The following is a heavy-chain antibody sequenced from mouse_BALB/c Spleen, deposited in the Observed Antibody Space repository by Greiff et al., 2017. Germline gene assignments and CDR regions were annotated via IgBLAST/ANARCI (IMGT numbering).Heavy chain of an antibody. D-gene: IGHD2-1*01. J-gene: IGHJ4*01. Sequence: QVQLQQSGPELVKPGASVKISCKASGYTFTSYTMHWVKQRPGQGLEWIGYINPSSGYTEYNQKFKDKTTLTADKSSSTAYMQLSSLTSEDSAVYYCARYGNYGGYYAMDYWGQGTSVTVSS. V-gene: IGHV1-4*02. CDR2: INPSSGYT. CDR1: GYTFTSYT. CDR3: ARYGNYGGYYAMDY.